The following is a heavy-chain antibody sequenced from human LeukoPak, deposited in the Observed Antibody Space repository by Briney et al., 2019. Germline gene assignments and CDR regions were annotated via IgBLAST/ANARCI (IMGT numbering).Heavy chain of an antibody. CDR1: GFTFSSYA. V-gene: IGHV3-23*01. J-gene: IGHJ4*02. CDR2: ISGSGGST. D-gene: IGHD1-26*01. Sequence: PGGSLRLSCAASGFTFSSYAMSWVRQAPGKGLEWVSAISGSGGSTYYADSVKGRFTISRDNSKNTLYLQMNSLRVEDTAMYYCATNSGSPGGYWGQGTLVTVSS. CDR3: ATNSGSPGGY.